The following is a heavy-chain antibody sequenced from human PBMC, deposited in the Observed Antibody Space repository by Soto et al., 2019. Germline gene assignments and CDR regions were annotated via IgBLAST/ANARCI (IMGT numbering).Heavy chain of an antibody. J-gene: IGHJ4*02. CDR1: GFTFSSYG. D-gene: IGHD6-13*01. CDR3: AKDYGPKAPYPYSNTHIDF. V-gene: IGHV3-30*18. CDR2: ISHDGAFK. Sequence: QRHLVESGGGVVQPGRSLRLSCAASGFTFSSYGMHWIRQAPGKGLEWVAVISHDGAFKDYADSVKGRFTISRDNSENTLFLEMNSLGPSDTAVYYCAKDYGPKAPYPYSNTHIDFWGQGTRVTVSS.